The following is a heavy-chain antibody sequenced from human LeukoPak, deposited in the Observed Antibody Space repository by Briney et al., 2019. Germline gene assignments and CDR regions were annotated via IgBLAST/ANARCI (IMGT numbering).Heavy chain of an antibody. CDR3: AKGPLARANYDILTGEAEERNKGFDY. CDR2: ISYDGSNK. D-gene: IGHD3-9*01. Sequence: GGSLRLSCAASGFSFRSYGMHWVRQAPGRGLEWVARISYDGSNKQYGDSVKGRFTVSRDNSKNTLYLQINSLRPEDTAAYYCAKGPLARANYDILTGEAEERNKGFDYWGQGTLVTVSS. CDR1: GFSFRSYG. V-gene: IGHV3-30*18. J-gene: IGHJ4*02.